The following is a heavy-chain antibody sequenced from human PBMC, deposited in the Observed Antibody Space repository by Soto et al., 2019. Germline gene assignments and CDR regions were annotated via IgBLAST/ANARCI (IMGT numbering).Heavy chain of an antibody. CDR3: ARWWSRSRQGFDP. Sequence: QVQLQESGPGLVKPSQTLSLTCTVSGGSISSGDYYWSWIRQHPGKGLEWIGYIYYSGSTYYNPSLKSRVTISVDTSKNQFSLKLSSVTAADTAVYYCARWWSRSRQGFDPWCQGTLVTVSS. CDR1: GGSISSGDYY. CDR2: IYYSGST. J-gene: IGHJ5*02. D-gene: IGHD3-16*01. V-gene: IGHV4-31*03.